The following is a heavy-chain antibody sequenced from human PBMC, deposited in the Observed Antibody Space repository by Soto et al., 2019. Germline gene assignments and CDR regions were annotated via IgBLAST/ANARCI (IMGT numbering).Heavy chain of an antibody. CDR3: ARGLRYFDWPPLFDY. CDR2: IYYSGST. CDR1: GGSISSYY. J-gene: IGHJ4*02. Sequence: QVQLQESGPGLVKPSETLSLTCTVSGGSISSYYWSWIRQPPGKGLEWIGYIYYSGSTNYNPSLKSRVTISVDTSNNQFSLKLSSVTAADTAVYYCARGLRYFDWPPLFDYWGQGTLVTVSS. D-gene: IGHD3-9*01. V-gene: IGHV4-59*01.